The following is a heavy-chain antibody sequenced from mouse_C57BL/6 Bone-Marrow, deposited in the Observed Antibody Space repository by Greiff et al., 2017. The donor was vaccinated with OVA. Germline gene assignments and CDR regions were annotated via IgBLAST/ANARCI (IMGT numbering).Heavy chain of an antibody. J-gene: IGHJ1*03. CDR1: GYTFTSYG. D-gene: IGHD1-1*01. CDR2: IYPRSGNT. CDR3: AREDGSSFHWYFDV. V-gene: IGHV1-81*01. Sequence: QVQLQQSGAELARPGASVKLSCKASGYTFTSYGISWVKQRTGQGLEWIGEIYPRSGNTYYNEKFKGKATLTADKSSSTAYMELRSLTSEDSAVYVCAREDGSSFHWYFDVWGTGTTVTVSS.